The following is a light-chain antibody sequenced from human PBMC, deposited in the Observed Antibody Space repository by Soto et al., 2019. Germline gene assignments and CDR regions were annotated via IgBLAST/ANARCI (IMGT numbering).Light chain of an antibody. CDR1: QDIYTF. V-gene: IGKV1-27*01. CDR3: QHYNKAPWT. Sequence: IQMTQSPSSLSASVGDRVTITCRASQDIYTFLPWYQQRPGKAPELLIYDASTLQAGVPSRFSGDGFGTHFILTISSLQPEDVATYYCQHYNKAPWTFGQGTKV. CDR2: DAS. J-gene: IGKJ1*01.